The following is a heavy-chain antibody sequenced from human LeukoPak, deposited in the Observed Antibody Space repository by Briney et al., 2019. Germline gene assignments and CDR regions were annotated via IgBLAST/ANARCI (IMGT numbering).Heavy chain of an antibody. CDR3: ARFAVDNWFDP. Sequence: PSETLSLTCAVYGGSFSGYYWSWIRQPPGKGLEWIGEINHSGSTNYNPSLKSRVTISVDTSKNQFSLKLSSVTAADTAVYYCARFAVDNWFDPWGQGTLVTVSS. V-gene: IGHV4-34*01. CDR2: INHSGST. CDR1: GGSFSGYY. J-gene: IGHJ5*02.